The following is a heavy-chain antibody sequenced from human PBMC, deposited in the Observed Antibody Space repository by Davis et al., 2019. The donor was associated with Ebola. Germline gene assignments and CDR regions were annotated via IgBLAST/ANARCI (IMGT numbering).Heavy chain of an antibody. CDR1: RYTLSNFG. CDR2: IIPIFGTA. J-gene: IGHJ4*02. CDR3: ATDRSRTPRD. Sequence: SVKVSCKASRYTLSNFGFSWVRQAPGQGLEWMGGIIPIFGTANYAQKFQGRVTITADESTSTVFMELSSLKSEDTAVYYCATDRSRTPRDWGQGTLVTVSS. V-gene: IGHV1-69*13. D-gene: IGHD2-2*01.